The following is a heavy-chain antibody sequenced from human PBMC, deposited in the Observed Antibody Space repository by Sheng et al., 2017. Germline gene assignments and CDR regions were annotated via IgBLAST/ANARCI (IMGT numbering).Heavy chain of an antibody. CDR2: ISSSSRYI. J-gene: IGHJ5*02. CDR1: GFTFSNCS. D-gene: IGHD6-13*01. V-gene: IGHV3-21*02. Sequence: EVQLVQSGGGLVKPGGSLRLSCVASGFTFSNCSMNWVRQAPGKGLEWVSYISSSSRYIYYADSVKGRFTISTDNAKTSLFLQMNSLRAEDTAVYYCARSRSRWINPNWFDPWGQVPWSPSPQ. CDR3: ARSRSRWINPNWFDP.